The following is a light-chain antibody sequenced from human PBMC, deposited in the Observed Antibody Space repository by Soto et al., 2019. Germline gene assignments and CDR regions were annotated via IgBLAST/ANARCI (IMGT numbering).Light chain of an antibody. CDR3: VQALQTPQT. J-gene: IGKJ1*01. V-gene: IGKV2-28*01. CDR2: LGS. Sequence: DIVMTQSPLSLPVTPGEPAAISCRSSQSLLHSNGYNYLDWYLQKPGQSPQLLIYLGSNRASGVPDRFSGSGSGIDFTLQISRVEAEDVGVYYCVQALQTPQTFGQGTKVEIK. CDR1: QSLLHSNGYNY.